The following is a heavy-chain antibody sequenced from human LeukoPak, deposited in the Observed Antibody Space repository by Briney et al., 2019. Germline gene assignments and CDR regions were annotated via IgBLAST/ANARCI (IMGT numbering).Heavy chain of an antibody. CDR1: GESFSCYY. Sequence: PSEIMSLTCAVYGESFSCYYWSWIRQPPGEGLEWIGEINHSGSTNYNPSLKSRVTISVDTSKNQFSLKLSSVTAADTAVYCCARGIGYDFWSGYYNYWGQGTLDTVSS. CDR2: INHSGST. V-gene: IGHV4-34*01. D-gene: IGHD3-3*01. CDR3: ARGIGYDFWSGYYNY. J-gene: IGHJ4*02.